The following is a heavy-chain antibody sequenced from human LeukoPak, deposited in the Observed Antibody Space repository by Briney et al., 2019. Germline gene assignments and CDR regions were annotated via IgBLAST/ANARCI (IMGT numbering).Heavy chain of an antibody. CDR2: IYYSGSS. CDR3: ARDLGNDYGDYVSAWDV. J-gene: IGHJ6*04. V-gene: IGHV4-59*01. CDR1: GGSISSYY. Sequence: PSETLSLTCTVSGGSISSYYWSWIRQPPGKGLEWIGYIYYSGSSNYNPSLKSRVTISLDTSKHQFSLKLSSVTAADTAVYYCARDLGNDYGDYVSAWDVWGKGTTVTVSS. D-gene: IGHD4-17*01.